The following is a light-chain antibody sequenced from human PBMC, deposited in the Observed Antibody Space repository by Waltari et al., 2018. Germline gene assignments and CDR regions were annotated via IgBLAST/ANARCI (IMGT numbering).Light chain of an antibody. V-gene: IGLV7-43*01. CDR2: STS. CDR1: TGAVTATYY. Sequence: QTVVTQAPSLTVSPGGTVTPTCASSTGAVTATYYANWLQQKPGQSPTSLIYSTSEKHSWTPARFSGSLLGGKATLTLSGVRPEDEADYYCLLYYRGSWVFGGGTKLTVL. J-gene: IGLJ2*01. CDR3: LLYYRGSWV.